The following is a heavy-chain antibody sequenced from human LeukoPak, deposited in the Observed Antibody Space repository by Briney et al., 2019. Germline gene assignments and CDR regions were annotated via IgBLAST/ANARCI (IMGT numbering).Heavy chain of an antibody. J-gene: IGHJ4*02. CDR1: GFMFSSFE. CDR3: ALLAVASDFDY. Sequence: GGSLRLSCAASGFMFSSFEMYWVRQAAGKGLEWVAYISSGASTMYYADSVKGRFTISRDDAKNSLFLQMNSLRAEDTAVYYCALLAVASDFDYWGQGTLVTVAS. D-gene: IGHD6-19*01. V-gene: IGHV3-48*03. CDR2: ISSGASTM.